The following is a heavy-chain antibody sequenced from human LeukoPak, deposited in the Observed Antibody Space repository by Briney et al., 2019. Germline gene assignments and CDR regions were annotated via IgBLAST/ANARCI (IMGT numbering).Heavy chain of an antibody. CDR2: ISGSGGST. D-gene: IGHD2-21*01. CDR3: AKISRHWGDPSESRPGPYNWFDP. Sequence: GGSLRLSCAASGFTFSSYAMSWVRQAPGKGLEWVSAISGSGGSTYYADSVKGRFTISRDNSKNTLYLQMNSLRAEDTAVYYCAKISRHWGDPSESRPGPYNWFDPWGQGTLVTVSS. V-gene: IGHV3-23*01. CDR1: GFTFSSYA. J-gene: IGHJ5*02.